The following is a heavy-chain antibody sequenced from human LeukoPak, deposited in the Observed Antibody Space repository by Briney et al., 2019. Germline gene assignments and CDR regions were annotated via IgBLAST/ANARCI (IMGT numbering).Heavy chain of an antibody. Sequence: AGGSLRLSCAASGFTFSSSGMHWVRQAPGKGLEWVAVISYDGSNKYYADSVKGRFTFSRDNSKNTLYLQMNSLRAEDTAVYYCARDTNSGWYAPFDYWGQGTLVTVSS. CDR1: GFTFSSSG. D-gene: IGHD6-19*01. CDR2: ISYDGSNK. J-gene: IGHJ4*02. V-gene: IGHV3-30*03. CDR3: ARDTNSGWYAPFDY.